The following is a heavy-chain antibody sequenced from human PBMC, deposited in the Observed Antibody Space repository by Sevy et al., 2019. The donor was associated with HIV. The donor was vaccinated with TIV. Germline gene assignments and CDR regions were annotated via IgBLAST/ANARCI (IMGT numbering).Heavy chain of an antibody. CDR3: ARGPYYRDTNTYFFMHY. CDR1: GFTFSNYW. CDR2: INSDGSST. J-gene: IGHJ4*02. V-gene: IGHV3-74*01. Sequence: GGSLRLSCAGSGFTFSNYWMHWVRQAPGKWLVWVSRINSDGSSTSYADSVTGRFTISRDNAKNTLYLQMNSLRAEDTAVYYCARGPYYRDTNTYFFMHYWGQGTLVTVSS. D-gene: IGHD3-22*01.